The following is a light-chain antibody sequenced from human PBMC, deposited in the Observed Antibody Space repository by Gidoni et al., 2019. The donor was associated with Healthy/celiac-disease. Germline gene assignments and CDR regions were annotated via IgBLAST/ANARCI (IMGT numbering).Light chain of an antibody. V-gene: IGLV3-19*01. J-gene: IGLJ1*01. Sequence: SSELTQDPAVSVALGQTVRITCQGDSLRSYYASWYQQKPGQAPVLVIYGKNNRPSGIPDRFSGSSSGNTASLTITGAQADDEADYYCNSRDSSGNPYVFGTGTKVTVL. CDR2: GKN. CDR3: NSRDSSGNPYV. CDR1: SLRSYY.